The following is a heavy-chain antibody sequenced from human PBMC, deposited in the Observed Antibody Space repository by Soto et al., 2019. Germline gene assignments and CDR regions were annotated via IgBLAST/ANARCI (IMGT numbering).Heavy chain of an antibody. V-gene: IGHV3-7*01. CDR2: INKDGSTG. J-gene: IGHJ4*02. CDR1: GFTFSSTW. CDR3: ARESDYYDNIDY. Sequence: GGSLRLSCVASGFTFSSTWMSWLRQAPGEGLEWVANINKDGSTGYYVGSVKGRFTISRDNAENSLYLQMNSLRDEDTAVYYCARESDYYDNIDYWGQGTLVTVSS. D-gene: IGHD3-9*01.